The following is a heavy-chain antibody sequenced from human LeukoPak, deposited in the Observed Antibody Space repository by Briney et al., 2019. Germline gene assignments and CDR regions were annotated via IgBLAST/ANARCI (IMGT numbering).Heavy chain of an antibody. CDR1: GYTFTGYY. D-gene: IGHD3-10*01. CDR2: INPNSGGT. J-gene: IGHJ5*02. CDR3: ARDRRYYYGSGSSTNWFDP. Sequence: ASVKVSCKASGYTFTGYYTHWVRQAPGQGLEWMGWINPNSGGTNYAQKFQGRVTMTRDTSISTAYMELSRLRSDDTAVYYCARDRRYYYGSGSSTNWFDPWGQGTLVTVSS. V-gene: IGHV1-2*02.